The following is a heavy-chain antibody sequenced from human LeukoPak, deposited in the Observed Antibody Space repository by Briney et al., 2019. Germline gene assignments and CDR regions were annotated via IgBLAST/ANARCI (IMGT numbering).Heavy chain of an antibody. V-gene: IGHV3-23*01. CDR3: ARGARGSGTASDY. J-gene: IGHJ4*02. CDR2: ITATSSST. CDR1: GFTFSSYG. Sequence: GGSLRLSCAASGFTFSSYGMSWVRQAPGKGLEWVSAITATSSSTHDADSVQGRFAISRDNAKNTLHLQMNSLRAEDTAVYYCARGARGSGTASDYWGQGTLVTVSS. D-gene: IGHD3-10*01.